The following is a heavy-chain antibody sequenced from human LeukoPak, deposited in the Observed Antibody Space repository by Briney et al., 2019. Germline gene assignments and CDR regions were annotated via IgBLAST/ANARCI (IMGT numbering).Heavy chain of an antibody. J-gene: IGHJ3*02. Sequence: SETLSLTCTVAGGSLSIFSWSWIRQPQGEGLEWVGYIYYSGSTNYNPSLKSRVTISVDTSKNQFSLKLSSVTAADTAVYYCARGEDRIRSLAFDIWGQGTMVTVSS. CDR3: ARGEDRIRSLAFDI. V-gene: IGHV4-59*01. CDR1: GGSLSIFS. CDR2: IYYSGST. D-gene: IGHD1-26*01.